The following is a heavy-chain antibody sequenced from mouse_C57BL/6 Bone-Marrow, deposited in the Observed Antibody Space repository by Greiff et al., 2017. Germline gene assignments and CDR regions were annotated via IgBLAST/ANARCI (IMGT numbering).Heavy chain of an antibody. CDR3: AILCPGAGRYYFDY. D-gene: IGHD1-1*02. CDR2: IDPSDSET. J-gene: IGHJ2*01. Sequence: QVQLQQPGAELVRPGSSVKLSCKASGYTFTSYWMHWVKQRPIQGLEWIGNIDPSDSETHYNQKFKDKATLTVDKSSSTAYMQLSSLTSEDSAVYYCAILCPGAGRYYFDYWGQGTTLTVSS. CDR1: GYTFTSYW. V-gene: IGHV1-52*01.